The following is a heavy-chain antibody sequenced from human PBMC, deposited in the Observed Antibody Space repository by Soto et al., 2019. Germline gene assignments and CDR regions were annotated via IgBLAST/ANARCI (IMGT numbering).Heavy chain of an antibody. D-gene: IGHD3-16*02. CDR3: AKDPRGDIPSVWFDP. V-gene: IGHV3-23*01. Sequence: EVQLLESGGGLVQPGGSLRLSCAASGFTFSTYAMSWVRQAPGKGLEWVSAISGSGASTYYADSVKGRFTISRDNSKNTLYLQMNSLRAEDTGVYYCAKDPRGDIPSVWFDPWGQGTLVTVSS. J-gene: IGHJ5*02. CDR1: GFTFSTYA. CDR2: ISGSGAST.